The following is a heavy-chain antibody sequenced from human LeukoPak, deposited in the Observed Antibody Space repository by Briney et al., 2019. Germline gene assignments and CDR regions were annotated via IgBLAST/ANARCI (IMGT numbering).Heavy chain of an antibody. CDR3: AHSPYYSESSGPPYGMDV. J-gene: IGHJ6*02. V-gene: IGHV2-5*02. D-gene: IGHD3-22*01. Sequence: SGPTLVNPTQTLTLTCTFSGFSLITSGVGVGWIRQPPGKALEWLALIYWDDDKRYSPSLKSRLTITKDTSKNQVVLTMTNMDPVDTATYYCAHSPYYSESSGPPYGMDVSGQGTTVTVSS. CDR1: GFSLITSGVG. CDR2: IYWDDDK.